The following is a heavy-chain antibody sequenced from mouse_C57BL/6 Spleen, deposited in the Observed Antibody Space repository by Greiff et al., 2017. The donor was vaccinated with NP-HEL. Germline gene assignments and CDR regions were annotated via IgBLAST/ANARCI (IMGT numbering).Heavy chain of an antibody. J-gene: IGHJ2*01. V-gene: IGHV1-82*01. CDR3: ARGDWDGGYFDY. CDR2: IYPGDGDT. D-gene: IGHD4-1*01. CDR1: GYAFSSSW. Sequence: VQGVESGPELVKPGASVKISCKASGYAFSSSWMNWVKQRPGKGLEWIGRIYPGDGDTNYNGKFKGKATLTADKSSSTAYMQLSSLTSEDSAVYFCARGDWDGGYFDYWGQGTTLTVSS.